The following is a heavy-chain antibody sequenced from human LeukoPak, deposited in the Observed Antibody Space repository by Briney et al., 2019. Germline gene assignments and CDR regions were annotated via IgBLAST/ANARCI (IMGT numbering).Heavy chain of an antibody. CDR1: GGSISSSSYY. Sequence: SETLSLTCTVSGGSISSSSYYWGWIRQPPGKGLEWIGSIYYSGSTYYNPSLKSRVTISVDTSKNQFSLKLSSVTAADTAVYYCASGRAKYYYDSSGYYVEYFQHWGQGTLVTVSS. CDR2: IYYSGST. V-gene: IGHV4-39*07. D-gene: IGHD3-22*01. CDR3: ASGRAKYYYDSSGYYVEYFQH. J-gene: IGHJ1*01.